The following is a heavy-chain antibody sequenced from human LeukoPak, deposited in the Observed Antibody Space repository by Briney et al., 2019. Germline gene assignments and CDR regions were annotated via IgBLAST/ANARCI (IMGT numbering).Heavy chain of an antibody. D-gene: IGHD6-13*01. V-gene: IGHV3-20*04. CDR3: ATSSSSPHAVSGYFQH. Sequence: PGGSLRLSCAASGFTFDDYGMSWVRHAPGKGLEWVSGINWNGGSTGYADSVKGRFTISRDHAKNSLYLQMNSLRAEDTALYYCATSSSSPHAVSGYFQHWGQGSLVTVSS. CDR1: GFTFDDYG. CDR2: INWNGGST. J-gene: IGHJ1*01.